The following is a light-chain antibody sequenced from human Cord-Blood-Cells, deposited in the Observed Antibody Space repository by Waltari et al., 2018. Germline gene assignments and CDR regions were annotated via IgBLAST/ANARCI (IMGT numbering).Light chain of an antibody. CDR1: SSAVGGYNY. V-gene: IGLV2-14*01. Sequence: QSALTQPASVSGSPGQSITISCPGTSSAVGGYNYVSWYQQHQGKAPKPMIYEVSNRPSGVSNRFSGSKSGNTASLTISGLQAEDEADYYCSSYTSSSTLVFGGGTKLTVL. CDR2: EVS. CDR3: SSYTSSSTLV. J-gene: IGLJ2*01.